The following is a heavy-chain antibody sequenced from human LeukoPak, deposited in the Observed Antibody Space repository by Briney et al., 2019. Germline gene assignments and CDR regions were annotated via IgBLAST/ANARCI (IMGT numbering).Heavy chain of an antibody. CDR3: ARGSRRRVRGVIPVYYYYGMDV. CDR1: GGTFSSYA. D-gene: IGHD3-10*01. V-gene: IGHV1-69*01. J-gene: IGHJ6*04. Sequence: GSSVKLSCKASGGTFSSYAISWVRQAPGQGLEWMGGIIPIFGTANYAQKFKGRVTITAGESTRTAYMALSSLRSEDTAVYYCARGSRRRVRGVIPVYYYYGMDVWGKGTTVTVSS. CDR2: IIPIFGTA.